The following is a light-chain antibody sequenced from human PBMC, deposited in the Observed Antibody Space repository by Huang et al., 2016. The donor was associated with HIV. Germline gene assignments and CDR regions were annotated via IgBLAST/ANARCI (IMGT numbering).Light chain of an antibody. Sequence: IRMTQSPSSLSASTGDRVTITCRANQDINNFLAWYQQRPGSGPKLLIYAASTLQSGVPSRFSGNGSGTDFTLTIGGLHSEDVATYYCQQYDIHPLTFGPGTRVDIK. V-gene: IGKV1-8*01. CDR2: AAS. CDR3: QQYDIHPLT. CDR1: QDINNF. J-gene: IGKJ3*01.